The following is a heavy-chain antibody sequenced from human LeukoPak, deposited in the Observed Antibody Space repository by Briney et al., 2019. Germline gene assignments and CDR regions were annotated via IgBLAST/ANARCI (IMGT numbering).Heavy chain of an antibody. CDR2: IYTSGST. D-gene: IGHD4-17*01. J-gene: IGHJ3*02. Sequence: SETLSLTCTVSGGSISSYYWSWIRQPAGKGLEWIGRIYTSGSTNYDPSLKSRVTMSVDTSKNQFSLKLSSVTAADTAVYYCARESDYGDYGAFDIWGQGTMVTVSS. CDR1: GGSISSYY. CDR3: ARESDYGDYGAFDI. V-gene: IGHV4-4*07.